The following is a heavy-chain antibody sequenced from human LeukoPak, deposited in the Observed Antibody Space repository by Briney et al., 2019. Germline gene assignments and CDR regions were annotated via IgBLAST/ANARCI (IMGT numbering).Heavy chain of an antibody. CDR1: GFIFSACA. J-gene: IGHJ4*02. Sequence: GGSLKLSCAASGFIFSACAVHWIRQAPGKGLEWVGLIGSRADNHATLYGASMEGKFTISRDDSKNTAYLQMNSLKTEDTAVYYCTRRLDGIAAYDYRGQGSLVTVSS. D-gene: IGHD6-13*01. CDR2: IGSRADNHAT. CDR3: TRRLDGIAAYDY. V-gene: IGHV3-73*01.